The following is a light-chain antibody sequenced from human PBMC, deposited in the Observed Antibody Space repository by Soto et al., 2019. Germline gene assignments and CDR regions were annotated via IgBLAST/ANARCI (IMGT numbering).Light chain of an antibody. CDR2: KAS. J-gene: IGKJ1*01. Sequence: DIQMTQSPSTLSASVGDRVTITCRPSQSISSWLAWYQQKPGKAPKLLIYKASSLESGVPSRFSGSGSGTEFTLTISSLQPDDFATYYCQQYNSYSRTFCQGTKVEIK. V-gene: IGKV1-5*03. CDR3: QQYNSYSRT. CDR1: QSISSW.